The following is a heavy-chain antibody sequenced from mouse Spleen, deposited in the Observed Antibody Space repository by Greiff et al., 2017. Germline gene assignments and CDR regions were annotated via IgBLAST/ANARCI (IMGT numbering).Heavy chain of an antibody. CDR2: IWSDGST. CDR3: ARKGEDYGSPWGFAY. V-gene: IGHV2-6*02. J-gene: IGHJ3*01. CDR1: GFSLTSYG. Sequence: VKLVESGPGLVAPSQSLSITCTVSGFSLTSYGVHWVRQPPGKGLEWLVVIWSDGSTTYNSALKSRLSISKDNSKSQVFLKMNSLQTDDTAMYYCARKGEDYGSPWGFAYWGQGTLVTVSA. D-gene: IGHD1-1*01.